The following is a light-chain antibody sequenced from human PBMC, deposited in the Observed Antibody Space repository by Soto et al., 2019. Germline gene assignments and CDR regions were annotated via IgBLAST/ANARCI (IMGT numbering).Light chain of an antibody. CDR3: GSFAASNNLL. CDR2: DVS. Sequence: QSALTQPPSASGSPGQSVTISCTGTGSDVGGYNYVSWYQQHPGKAPKLVIFDVSRRPSGVPDRFSGSKSGNTASLTVSGLQAEDEADYYCGSFAASNNLLFGRGTQLTV. V-gene: IGLV2-8*01. CDR1: GSDVGGYNY. J-gene: IGLJ2*01.